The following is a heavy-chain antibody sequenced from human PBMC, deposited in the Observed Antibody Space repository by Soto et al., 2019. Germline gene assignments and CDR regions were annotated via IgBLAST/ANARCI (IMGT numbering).Heavy chain of an antibody. Sequence: QVRLQESGPKLVRPSQTLSLTCSVSGVSINRGDYYWSWIRQSPRRGLEWIGSIYYNGDTNYNPSLASRVTMSVDTSKNQFSLDLRSVVAADTAVYFCAREGGDFVQVPYYWGQGPLITVSS. CDR2: IYYNGDT. CDR1: GVSINRGDYY. D-gene: IGHD3-3*01. CDR3: AREGGDFVQVPYY. V-gene: IGHV4-30-4*01. J-gene: IGHJ4*02.